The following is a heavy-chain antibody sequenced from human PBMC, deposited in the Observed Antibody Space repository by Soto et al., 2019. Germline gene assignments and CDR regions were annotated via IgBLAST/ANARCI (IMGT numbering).Heavy chain of an antibody. CDR2: INTGNGNT. CDR3: ASAGSGWTQPFDY. Sequence: ASVKVSCKASGYTFTSYAMHWVRQAPGQRLEWMGWINTGNGNTKYSQKFQGRVTITRDTSASTAYMELSSLRSEDTAVYYCASAGSGWTQPFDYWGQGTLVTVSS. CDR1: GYTFTSYA. V-gene: IGHV1-3*04. J-gene: IGHJ4*02. D-gene: IGHD6-19*01.